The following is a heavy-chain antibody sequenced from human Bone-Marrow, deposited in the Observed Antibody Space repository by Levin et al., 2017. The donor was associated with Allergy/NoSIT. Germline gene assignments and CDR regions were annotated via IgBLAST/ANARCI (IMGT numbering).Heavy chain of an antibody. V-gene: IGHV1-2*04. CDR3: ARDLPFYDSSGPGGAGYWFDP. Sequence: AASVKVSCKASGYTFTGYYMHWVRQAPGQGLEWMGWINPNSGGTNYAQKFQGWVTMTRDTSISTAYMELSRLRSDDTAVYYCARDLPFYDSSGPGGAGYWFDPWGQGTLVTVSS. CDR1: GYTFTGYY. D-gene: IGHD3-22*01. J-gene: IGHJ5*02. CDR2: INPNSGGT.